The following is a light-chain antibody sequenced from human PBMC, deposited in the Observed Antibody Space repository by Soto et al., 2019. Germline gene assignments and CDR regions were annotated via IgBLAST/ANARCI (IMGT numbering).Light chain of an antibody. Sequence: QRVLTEPPSASGSPGESVAISCTGTSSDVGGYNYVSWYQQHPGKAPKLMIYEVSKRPSGVPDRFSGSKSGNTASLTVSGLRAEDEADYYCSSYAGSNNYVFGTG. J-gene: IGLJ1*01. CDR2: EVS. CDR1: SSDVGGYNY. CDR3: SSYAGSNNYV. V-gene: IGLV2-8*01.